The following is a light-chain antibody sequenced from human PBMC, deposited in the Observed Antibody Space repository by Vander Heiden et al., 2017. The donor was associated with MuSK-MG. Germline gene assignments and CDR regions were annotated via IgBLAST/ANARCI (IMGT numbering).Light chain of an antibody. J-gene: IGLJ3*02. CDR2: SNR. CDR1: SSNIGSNT. Sequence: QSVLPQPPSASGTPGQRVTISCSGSSSNIGSNTANWYQQLPGTAPKLLIYSNRQRPSGVPDRFSGSKSGNAASLAISGLQSEDEGDYYCAAWDGSLSAWVFGGGTKLTVL. CDR3: AAWDGSLSAWV. V-gene: IGLV1-44*01.